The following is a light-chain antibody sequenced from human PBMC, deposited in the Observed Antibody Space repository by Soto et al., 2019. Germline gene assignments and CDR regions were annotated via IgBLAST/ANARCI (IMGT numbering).Light chain of an antibody. V-gene: IGLV4-69*01. CDR3: QTWGAGIVV. CDR2: LNNDGSH. CDR1: SGHSDYA. J-gene: IGLJ2*01. Sequence: QPVLTQSPSASASLGASVKLTCTLSSGHSDYAIAWHQQQPEKGPRYLMRLNNDGSHIKGDGIPDRFSGSSSGAERYLTISSLQSEDEADYYCQTWGAGIVVFGGGTKLTVL.